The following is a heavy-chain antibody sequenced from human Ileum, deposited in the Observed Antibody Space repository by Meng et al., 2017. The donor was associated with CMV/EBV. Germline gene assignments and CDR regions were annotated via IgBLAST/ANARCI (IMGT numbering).Heavy chain of an antibody. Sequence: SGYSLTTSDGGVGWIRQPPGKALEWLALIYWNDDARYSPSLNSRLTITKDTTKNQVVLTMTNMDPVDTATYYCSHITGAGNSGYFDYWGQG. CDR1: GYSLTTSDGG. D-gene: IGHD6-13*01. J-gene: IGHJ4*02. CDR2: IYWNDDA. V-gene: IGHV2-5*01. CDR3: SHITGAGNSGYFDY.